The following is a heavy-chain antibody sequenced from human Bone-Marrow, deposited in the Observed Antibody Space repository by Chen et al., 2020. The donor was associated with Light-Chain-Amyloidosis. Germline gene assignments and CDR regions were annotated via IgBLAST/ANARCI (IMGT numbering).Heavy chain of an antibody. Sequence: EVQLEQSGPEVKKPGESLKISCKGSGYTFPNYWIGWGRQMPGKGLEWMGVIYPDDSDARYSPSFEGQVTSSADKSITTAYLQWRSLKASDTAMYYCARRRDGSNFDYWGQGTLVTVSS. V-gene: IGHV5-51*01. D-gene: IGHD5-12*01. CDR2: IYPDDSDA. J-gene: IGHJ4*02. CDR3: ARRRDGSNFDY. CDR1: GYTFPNYW.